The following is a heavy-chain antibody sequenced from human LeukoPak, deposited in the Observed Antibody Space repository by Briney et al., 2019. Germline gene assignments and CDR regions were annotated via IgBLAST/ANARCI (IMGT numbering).Heavy chain of an antibody. CDR3: ARTYGSGSLDY. CDR2: ISGSGEAI. CDR1: GFTFSSYA. J-gene: IGHJ4*02. D-gene: IGHD2-15*01. Sequence: RPGGSLRLSCAASGFTFSSYAMSWVRQAPGKGLEWISYISGSGEAIFYADSVQGRFTISRDNAKNSIYLQMNTLRAEDTAVYYCARTYGSGSLDYGGQGTLVTVSS. V-gene: IGHV3-48*01.